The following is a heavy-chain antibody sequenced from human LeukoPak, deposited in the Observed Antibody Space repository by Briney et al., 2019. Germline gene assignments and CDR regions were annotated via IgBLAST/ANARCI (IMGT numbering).Heavy chain of an antibody. CDR1: GFTFGSHA. D-gene: IGHD5-18*01. CDR3: GKTTVGYSSGQKPAWPVDY. Sequence: GGSLRLSCEASGFTFGSHAMYWVRQAPGKGLEWVAGIFGSGGSPHYADTVKGRFTISRDNSRNTVYLQINSLRAEDTAVYYCGKTTVGYSSGQKPAWPVDYWGQGTLVTVSS. CDR2: IFGSGGSP. J-gene: IGHJ4*02. V-gene: IGHV3-23*01.